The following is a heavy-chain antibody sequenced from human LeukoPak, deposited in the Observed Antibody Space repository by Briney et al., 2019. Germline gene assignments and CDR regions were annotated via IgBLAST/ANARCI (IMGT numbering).Heavy chain of an antibody. CDR1: GFTFSNAW. CDR3: ATDLYYDSSGYYYGGFNAFDI. J-gene: IGHJ3*02. CDR2: IKSKTDGGTT. Sequence: GGSLRLSCAASGFTFSNAWMSWVRQAPGKGLEWVGRIKSKTDGGTTDYAAPVKVRLTISRDDSKNTLYLQMNSLKTEDTDVYYCATDLYYDSSGYYYGGFNAFDIWGQGTMVTVSS. D-gene: IGHD3-22*01. V-gene: IGHV3-15*01.